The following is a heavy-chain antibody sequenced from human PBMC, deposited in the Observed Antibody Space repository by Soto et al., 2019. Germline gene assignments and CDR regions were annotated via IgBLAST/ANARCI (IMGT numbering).Heavy chain of an antibody. Sequence: QVQLVQSGAEVKKPGASVKVSCKASGYTFTDYFIHWVRQAPGQGFEWMGWINPKSRGTNYAQKFQGRVTMTRDTSNGTAYMELRGLTSDDTAVYYCARVTLKAGNWFDPWGQGTQVTVSS. CDR1: GYTFTDYF. V-gene: IGHV1-2*02. CDR3: ARVTLKAGNWFDP. J-gene: IGHJ5*02. CDR2: INPKSRGT.